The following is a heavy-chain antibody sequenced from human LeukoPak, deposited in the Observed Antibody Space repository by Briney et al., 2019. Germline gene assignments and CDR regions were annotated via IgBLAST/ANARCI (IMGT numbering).Heavy chain of an antibody. CDR1: GFTFRSFW. Sequence: PGGSLRLSCAASGFTFRSFWMSWVRQAPGKGLEWVASIKQNGNEKHYVDSVKGRFTISRDNAKNSLYLQMNGLRAEDTAFYYCARDSNSYFVPRGSEFDPWGQGTLVTVSS. CDR2: IKQNGNEK. J-gene: IGHJ5*02. CDR3: ARDSNSYFVPRGSEFDP. V-gene: IGHV3-7*01. D-gene: IGHD4-11*01.